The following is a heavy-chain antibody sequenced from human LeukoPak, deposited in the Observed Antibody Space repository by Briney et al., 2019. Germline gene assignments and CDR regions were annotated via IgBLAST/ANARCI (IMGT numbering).Heavy chain of an antibody. CDR3: ARVWPAYYDFWSGYFYYMDV. CDR2: IIPIFGTA. CDR1: GGTFSSYA. Sequence: ASVKVSCKASGGTFSSYAISWVRQAPGQGLEWMGGIIPIFGTANYAQKFQGRVTITADKSTSTAYMELSSLRSEGTAVYYCARVWPAYYDFWSGYFYYMDVWGKGTTVTVSS. D-gene: IGHD3-3*01. J-gene: IGHJ6*03. V-gene: IGHV1-69*06.